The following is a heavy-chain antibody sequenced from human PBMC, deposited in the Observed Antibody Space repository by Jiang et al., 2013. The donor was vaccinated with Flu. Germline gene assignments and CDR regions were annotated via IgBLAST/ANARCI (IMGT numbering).Heavy chain of an antibody. V-gene: IGHV4-59*01. J-gene: IGHJ3*02. CDR2: IYYSGST. D-gene: IGHD1-26*01. Sequence: GLVKPSETLSLTCTVSGGSISSYYWSWIRQPPGKGLEWIGYIYYSGSTNYNPSLKSRVTISVDTSKNQFSLKLSSVTAADTAVYYCARGSGSYRGTAFDIWGQGTMVTVSS. CDR3: ARGSGSYRGTAFDI. CDR1: GGSISSYY.